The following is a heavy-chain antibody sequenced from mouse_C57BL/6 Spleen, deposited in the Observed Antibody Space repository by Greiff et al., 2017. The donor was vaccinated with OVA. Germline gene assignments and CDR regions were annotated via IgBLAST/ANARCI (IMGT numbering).Heavy chain of an antibody. CDR2: IHPNSGST. CDR3: ARDDGPYAMDY. D-gene: IGHD2-3*01. CDR1: GYTFTSYW. V-gene: IGHV1-64*01. J-gene: IGHJ4*01. Sequence: VQLQQPGAELVKPGASVKLSCKASGYTFTSYWMHWVKQRPGQGLGWIGMIHPNSGSTNYNEKFKSKATLTVDKSSSTAYMQLSSLTSEDSAVYYCARDDGPYAMDYWGQGTSVTVSS.